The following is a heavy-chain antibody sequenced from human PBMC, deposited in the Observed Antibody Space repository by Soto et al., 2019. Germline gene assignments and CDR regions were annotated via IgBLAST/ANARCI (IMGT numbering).Heavy chain of an antibody. CDR2: IKQDGSEK. Sequence: GWSLRLSCVASGFTFSTYWMSWVRQAPGKGLEWVANIKQDGSEKYYVDSVKDRFTISRDNAKNSLYLQMNSLRAEDSAVYYCARVYPGSGWPYHYYGMDVWGQGTTVTVSS. CDR3: ARVYPGSGWPYHYYGMDV. J-gene: IGHJ6*02. CDR1: GFTFSTYW. V-gene: IGHV3-7*01. D-gene: IGHD6-19*01.